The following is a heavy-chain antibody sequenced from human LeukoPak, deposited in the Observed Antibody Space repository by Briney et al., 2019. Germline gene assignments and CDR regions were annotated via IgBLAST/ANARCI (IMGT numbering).Heavy chain of an antibody. CDR3: ARGAGGTFPFDY. V-gene: IGHV3-66*01. CDR1: GFTFSSYA. D-gene: IGHD1-26*01. CDR2: IYSGGNT. Sequence: QPGGSLRLSCVASGFTFSSYAMSWVRQAPGKGLECVSVIYSGGNTYYADSVKGRFTISRDNSKNTLFLQMNSLRADDTAVYYCARGAGGTFPFDYWGQGTLVTVSS. J-gene: IGHJ4*02.